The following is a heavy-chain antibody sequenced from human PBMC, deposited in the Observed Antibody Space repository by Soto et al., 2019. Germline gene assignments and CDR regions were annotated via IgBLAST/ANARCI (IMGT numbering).Heavy chain of an antibody. CDR2: VTSSAIAT. CDR1: GYRFSEYA. J-gene: IGHJ4*02. CDR3: AKSHDTSAYYLSFDS. V-gene: IGHV3-23*01. D-gene: IGHD3-22*01. Sequence: PGGSLRLSCVGSGYRFSEYAMAWIRQAPGKGLEWVTGVTSSAIATYYADSVKSRFTISRNNSLNILYLQMDNLGADDTAVYYCAKSHDTSAYYLSFDSWGQGTQVTVSS.